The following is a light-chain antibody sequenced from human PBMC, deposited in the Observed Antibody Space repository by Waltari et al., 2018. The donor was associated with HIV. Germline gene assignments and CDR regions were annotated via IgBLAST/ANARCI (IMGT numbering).Light chain of an antibody. CDR1: SSNIGSTF. V-gene: IGLV1-47*01. Sequence: QYVLTQPPSASGTPGQRVTISCSGSSSNIGSTFVYWYQQFPGAPPRLLIYRNNHRPSGVPDRFSGSKSGTSASLDISGLRPEDEADYYCATWDDSLTGVVFGGGTKVTVL. CDR3: ATWDDSLTGVV. J-gene: IGLJ2*01. CDR2: RNN.